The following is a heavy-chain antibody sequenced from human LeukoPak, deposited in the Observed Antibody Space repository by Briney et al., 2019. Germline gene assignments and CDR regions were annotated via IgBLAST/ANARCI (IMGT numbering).Heavy chain of an antibody. Sequence: KPGGSLRLSCAASGFTFSSYSMNWVRQAPGKGLEWVSSISSSSSYIYYADSVKGRFTISRDNAKNSLYLQMNSLRAEDTAVYYCASLGRNGVELSCGYWGQGTLVTVSS. CDR3: ASLGRNGVELSCGY. J-gene: IGHJ4*02. D-gene: IGHD1-7*01. V-gene: IGHV3-21*01. CDR2: ISSSSSYI. CDR1: GFTFSSYS.